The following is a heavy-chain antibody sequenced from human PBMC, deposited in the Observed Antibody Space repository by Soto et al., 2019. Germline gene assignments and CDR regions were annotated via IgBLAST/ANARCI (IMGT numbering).Heavy chain of an antibody. D-gene: IGHD6-19*01. Sequence: GGSLRLSCAASGFTFSSYAMSWVRQAPGKGLEWVSAISGSGGSTYYADSVEGRFTISRDNSKNTLYLQMNSLRAEDTAVYYCAKDDVMAGSFDYWGQGTLVTVSS. CDR2: ISGSGGST. V-gene: IGHV3-23*01. CDR1: GFTFSSYA. J-gene: IGHJ4*02. CDR3: AKDDVMAGSFDY.